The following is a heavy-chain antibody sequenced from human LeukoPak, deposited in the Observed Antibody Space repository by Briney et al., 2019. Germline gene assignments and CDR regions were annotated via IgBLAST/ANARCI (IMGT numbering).Heavy chain of an antibody. Sequence: PSETLSLTCSVSGGSLSNYYWSWIRQPPGKGLECIGYVSYSGRTNQNPSLKSRVTISADTSKHQFSLKLTSVTDADTAVYYCARHERGAENLDYWGQGTLVTVSS. CDR1: GGSLSNYY. CDR3: ARHERGAENLDY. J-gene: IGHJ4*02. CDR2: VSYSGRT. D-gene: IGHD1-1*01. V-gene: IGHV4-59*08.